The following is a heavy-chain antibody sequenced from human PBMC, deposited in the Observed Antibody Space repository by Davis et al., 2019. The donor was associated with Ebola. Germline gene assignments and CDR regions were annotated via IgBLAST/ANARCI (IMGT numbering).Heavy chain of an antibody. V-gene: IGHV1-8*01. CDR3: VRGEDYCTSASCYDY. CDR2: MNPNSANT. D-gene: IGHD2-2*01. Sequence: ASVKVSCKTSGYTFTNYDINWVRQATGQGPEWMGWMNPNSANTGYARKFQGSVTMTRDTSITTAYMELSSLTSEDTAVYYCVRGEDYCTSASCYDYWGQGTLVTVSS. CDR1: GYTFTNYD. J-gene: IGHJ4*02.